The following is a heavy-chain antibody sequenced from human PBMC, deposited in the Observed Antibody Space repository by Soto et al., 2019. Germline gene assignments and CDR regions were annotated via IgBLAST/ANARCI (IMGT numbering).Heavy chain of an antibody. D-gene: IGHD3-3*01. J-gene: IGHJ4*02. Sequence: SETLSLTCTVSGGSMTPFYWSWIRQPPGKGLEWIGYIYYNGSTYYNPSLKSRVTISVDTSKNQFSLKLSSVTAADTAVYYCARGSITIFGVVNQIDYWGQGTLVTVSS. CDR2: IYYNGST. CDR1: GGSMTPFY. V-gene: IGHV4-59*06. CDR3: ARGSITIFGVVNQIDY.